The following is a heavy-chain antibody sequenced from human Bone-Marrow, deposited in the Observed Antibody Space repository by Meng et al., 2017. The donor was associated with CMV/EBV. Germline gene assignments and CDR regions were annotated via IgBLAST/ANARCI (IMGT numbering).Heavy chain of an antibody. J-gene: IGHJ6*02. CDR2: ISAYNGNT. CDR3: ARGWEPYYYYYGMDV. V-gene: IGHV1-18*01. CDR1: GYTFTSYG. Sequence: ASVKVSCKASGYTFTSYGISWVRQAPGQGLEWMGWISAYNGNTNYAQKLQGRVTMTTDTSTSTAYMELRSLRSDDTAVYYCARGWEPYYYYYGMDVWGQGTTVTVSS. D-gene: IGHD1-14*01.